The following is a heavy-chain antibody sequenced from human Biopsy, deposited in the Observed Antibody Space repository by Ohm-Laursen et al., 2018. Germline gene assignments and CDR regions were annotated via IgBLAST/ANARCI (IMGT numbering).Heavy chain of an antibody. CDR3: ATDADGYYTEFDF. V-gene: IGHV1-69*10. Sequence: SVKVSCKASGGPFNNHAFSWVRQAPGQGLEWLGRIVPILGTVNYTQRFQGRVALTADKSTGTAYMELNRLISDDTAVYYCATDADGYYTEFDFWGQGTLITVSS. CDR1: GGPFNNHA. D-gene: IGHD5-24*01. J-gene: IGHJ4*02. CDR2: IVPILGTV.